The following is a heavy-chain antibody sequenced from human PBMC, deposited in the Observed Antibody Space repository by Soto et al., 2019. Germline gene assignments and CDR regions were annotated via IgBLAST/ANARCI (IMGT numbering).Heavy chain of an antibody. V-gene: IGHV1-69*04. Sequence: SSVKVSCKASGGTFSSYTISWVRQAPGQGLEWMGMIIPILGIANYAQKFQGRVTITADKSTSTADMELSSLRSEDTAVYYFARDLGGGLMPGLDDTWGQGTLVTVSS. CDR2: IIPILGIA. D-gene: IGHD2-15*01. CDR3: ARDLGGGLMPGLDDT. J-gene: IGHJ5*02. CDR1: GGTFSSYT.